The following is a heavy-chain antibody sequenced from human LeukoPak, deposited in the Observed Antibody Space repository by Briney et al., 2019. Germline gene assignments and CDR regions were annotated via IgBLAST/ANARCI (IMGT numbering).Heavy chain of an antibody. CDR3: ASCLAGVYGDYVFELDC. D-gene: IGHD4-17*01. V-gene: IGHV1-18*01. Sequence: GASVKVSCKASGYTFTSYGISWVRQAPGQGLEWMGWISAYNGNTNYAQKLQGRVTMTTDTSTSTAYMELRSLRSDDTAVYYCASCLAGVYGDYVFELDCWGQGTLVTVSS. CDR1: GYTFTSYG. CDR2: ISAYNGNT. J-gene: IGHJ4*02.